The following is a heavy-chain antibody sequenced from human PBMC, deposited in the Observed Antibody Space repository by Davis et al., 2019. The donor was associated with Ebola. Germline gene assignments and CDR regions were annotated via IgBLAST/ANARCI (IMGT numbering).Heavy chain of an antibody. CDR1: GFTFSKYW. CDR3: AKDSGWQMSP. Sequence: GESLKISCVTSGFTFSKYWMSWVRQAPGRGLEWVAKIKQDGSDTYYLASVKGRFTISRDNAKNSLYLQLNSLRAEDTAVYYCAKDSGWQMSPWGQGTLVAVSS. CDR2: IKQDGSDT. J-gene: IGHJ5*02. V-gene: IGHV3-7*01. D-gene: IGHD6-25*01.